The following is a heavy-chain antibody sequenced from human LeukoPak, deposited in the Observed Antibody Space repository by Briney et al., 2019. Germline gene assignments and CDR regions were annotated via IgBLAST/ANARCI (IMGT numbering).Heavy chain of an antibody. CDR1: GGSFSGYY. CDR3: ARGYSTSWTYYFDY. Sequence: SETLSLTCAVYGGSFSGYYWSWIRQPPGKGLEWIGEINHSGSTNYNPSLKSRVTISVDTSKNHLSLRMNSVTAADTAVYYCARGYSTSWTYYFDYWGQGALVTVSS. D-gene: IGHD6-13*01. J-gene: IGHJ4*02. V-gene: IGHV4-34*01. CDR2: INHSGST.